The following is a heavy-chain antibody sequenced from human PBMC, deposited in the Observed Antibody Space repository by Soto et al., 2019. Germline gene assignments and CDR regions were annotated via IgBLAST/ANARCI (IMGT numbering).Heavy chain of an antibody. J-gene: IGHJ4*02. V-gene: IGHV5-51*01. CDR2: IYPGDHET. D-gene: IGHD6-13*01. CDR1: GYTFSNFW. CDR3: ARSPRSSPYFDF. Sequence: GESLKIYCHCSGYTFSNFWICWVRQLPGQGLEWMGIIYPGDHETRYSPSFLGKVTISAETSINTAYLQWSSLEASDSAFYFCARSPRSSPYFDFWGQGALVTVSS.